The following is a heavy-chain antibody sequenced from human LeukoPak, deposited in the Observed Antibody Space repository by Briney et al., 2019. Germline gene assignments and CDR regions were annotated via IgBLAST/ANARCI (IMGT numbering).Heavy chain of an antibody. Sequence: PGGSLRLSCAASGFTFSTFAMIWVRQPPGKGLEWVSSIFPSGGEIHYADSVKGRFTISRDNSKNTLYLQMNSLRAEDTAVYYCARFVAATFDYWGQGTLVTVSS. J-gene: IGHJ4*02. CDR2: IFPSGGEI. CDR3: ARFVAATFDY. CDR1: GFTFSTFA. D-gene: IGHD2-15*01. V-gene: IGHV3-23*01.